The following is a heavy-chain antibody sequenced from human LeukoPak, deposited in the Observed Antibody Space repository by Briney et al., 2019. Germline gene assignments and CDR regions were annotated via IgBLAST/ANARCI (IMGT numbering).Heavy chain of an antibody. CDR3: ARDGMVYYDSSGYYDSYYYGMDV. D-gene: IGHD3-22*01. J-gene: IGHJ6*02. V-gene: IGHV3-53*01. Sequence: GGSLRLSCAASGFTVSSNYMSWVRQAPGKGLEWVSVIYSGGSTYYADSVKGRFTISGDNSKNTLYLQMNSLRAEDTAVYYCARDGMVYYDSSGYYDSYYYGMDVWGQGTTVTVSS. CDR1: GFTVSSNY. CDR2: IYSGGST.